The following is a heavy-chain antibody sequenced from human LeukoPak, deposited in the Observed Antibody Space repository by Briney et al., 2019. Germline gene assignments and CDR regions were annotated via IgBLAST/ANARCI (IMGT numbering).Heavy chain of an antibody. V-gene: IGHV1-2*02. CDR3: ARTFSGYSSQYGMDV. J-gene: IGHJ6*02. CDR1: GYTFTSYG. Sequence: GASVKVSCKASGYTFTSYGISWVRQAPGQGLEWMGWINPNSGGTNYAQKFQGRVTMTRDTSISTAYMELSRLRSDDTAVYYCARTFSGYSSQYGMDVWGQGTTVTVSS. CDR2: INPNSGGT. D-gene: IGHD6-19*01.